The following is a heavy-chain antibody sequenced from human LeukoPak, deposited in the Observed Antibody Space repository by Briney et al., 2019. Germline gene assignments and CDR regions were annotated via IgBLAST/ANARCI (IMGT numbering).Heavy chain of an antibody. CDR2: IKTNTGNP. CDR1: GYTFTSYA. V-gene: IGHV7-4-1*02. CDR3: ARDRGYKEFDY. J-gene: IGHJ4*02. Sequence: ASVRVSCKASGYTFTSYAMNWVRQAPGQGVERMGWIKTNTGNPTYAQGFTARFVFSLDTSVSTAYLQISSLKAEDTAVYYCARDRGYKEFDYWGQGTLVTVSS. D-gene: IGHD5-24*01.